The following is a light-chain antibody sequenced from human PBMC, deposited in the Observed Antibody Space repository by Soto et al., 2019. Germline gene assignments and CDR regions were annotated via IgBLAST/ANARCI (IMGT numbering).Light chain of an antibody. CDR1: SSDVGGYSY. CDR2: EVS. Sequence: QSVLTQPPSASGSPGQSVTISCTGTSSDVGGYSYVSWFQQHPGKAPTLMIYEVSKRPSGVPDRFSGSKSGNTASLTVSGLQAEDEADYYCSSYAGSNIYVFGTGTKLTVL. CDR3: SSYAGSNIYV. V-gene: IGLV2-8*01. J-gene: IGLJ1*01.